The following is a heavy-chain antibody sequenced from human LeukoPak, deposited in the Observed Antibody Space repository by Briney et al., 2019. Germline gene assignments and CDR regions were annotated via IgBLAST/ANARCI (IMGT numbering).Heavy chain of an antibody. CDR2: IYYSGST. V-gene: IGHV4-59*01. J-gene: IGHJ6*02. CDR1: GGSISSYY. CDR3: ARDSTSRVRYGMDV. Sequence: SETLSLTCTVSGGSISSYYWSWIRQPPGKGLEWIGYIYYSGSTNYNPSLKSRVTISVDTSKNQFSLKLSSVTAAGTAVYYCARDSTSRVRYGMDVWGQGTTVTVSS. D-gene: IGHD5-24*01.